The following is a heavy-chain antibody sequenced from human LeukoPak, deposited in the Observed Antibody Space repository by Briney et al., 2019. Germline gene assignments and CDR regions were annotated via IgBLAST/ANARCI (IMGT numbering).Heavy chain of an antibody. CDR3: AGDGVGVLPGDAFDI. Sequence: GGSLTLSCAASGFSFSTHSMNWVRQAPGKGLEWISFINLDGTDIHYGESVTGRFTISRDNAKNSLYLQMHTLRAEDTAVYYCAGDGVGVLPGDAFDIWSQGTMVTVSS. V-gene: IGHV3-21*05. J-gene: IGHJ3*02. D-gene: IGHD1-26*01. CDR2: INLDGTDI. CDR1: GFSFSTHS.